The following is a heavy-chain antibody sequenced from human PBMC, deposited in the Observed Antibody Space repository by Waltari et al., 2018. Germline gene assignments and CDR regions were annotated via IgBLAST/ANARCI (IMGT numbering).Heavy chain of an antibody. Sequence: QVQLVESGGGVVQPGRSLRLSCAASGFPFSSYAMPWVRQAPGKGLEWVAVISYDGSNKYYADSVKGRFTISRDNSKNTLYLQMNSLRAEDTAVYYCASITMVPFDYWGQGTLVTVSS. V-gene: IGHV3-30*01. CDR1: GFPFSSYA. J-gene: IGHJ4*02. CDR3: ASITMVPFDY. CDR2: ISYDGSNK. D-gene: IGHD3-10*01.